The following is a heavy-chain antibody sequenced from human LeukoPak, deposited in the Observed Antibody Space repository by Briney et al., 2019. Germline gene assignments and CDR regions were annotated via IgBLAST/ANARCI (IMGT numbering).Heavy chain of an antibody. J-gene: IGHJ3*02. V-gene: IGHV3-30*04. CDR1: GFTFSSYA. CDR3: AREGLRTYSSSRDI. Sequence: GGSLRLSCAASGFTFSSYAMHWVRQAPGKGLEWVAVISYDGSNKYYADSVNGRFTISRDNSKNTLYLQMNSLRAEDTAVYYCAREGLRTYSSSRDIWGQGTMVTVSS. D-gene: IGHD6-13*01. CDR2: ISYDGSNK.